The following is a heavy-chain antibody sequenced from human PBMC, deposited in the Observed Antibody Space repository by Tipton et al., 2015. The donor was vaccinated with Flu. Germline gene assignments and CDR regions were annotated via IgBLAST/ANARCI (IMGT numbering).Heavy chain of an antibody. CDR1: GGSISSGSYY. Sequence: LRLSCTVSGGSISSGSYYWSWIRQPAGKGLEWIGRIYTTGSTNYNPSPKSRVTISADTSKNKFSLELRSVTAADTAVYYCARIYYYGSGDYYLDSWGQGTLVTVSS. D-gene: IGHD3-10*01. CDR2: IYTTGST. CDR3: ARIYYYGSGDYYLDS. J-gene: IGHJ4*02. V-gene: IGHV4-61*02.